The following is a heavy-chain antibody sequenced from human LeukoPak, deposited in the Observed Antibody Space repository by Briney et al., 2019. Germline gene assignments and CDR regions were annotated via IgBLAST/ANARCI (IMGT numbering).Heavy chain of an antibody. CDR2: IYYSGST. D-gene: IGHD3-10*01. CDR3: ARVVYYGSGSYYNPIHYGMDV. CDR1: GGSISSGDYY. V-gene: IGHV4-39*01. Sequence: SETLSLTCTVSGGSISSGDYYWSWIRQPPGKGLEWIGSIYYSGSTYYNPSLKSRVTISVDTSNNQFSLKLSSVTAADTAVYYCARVVYYGSGSYYNPIHYGMDVWGQGTTVTVSS. J-gene: IGHJ6*02.